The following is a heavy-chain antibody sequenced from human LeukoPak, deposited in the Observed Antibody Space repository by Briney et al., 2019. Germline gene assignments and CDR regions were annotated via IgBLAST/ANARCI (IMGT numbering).Heavy chain of an antibody. CDR3: AKDMGSIEWFLDY. V-gene: IGHV3-33*06. D-gene: IGHD3-3*01. Sequence: PGGSLRLSCAASGFTFSSYGMHWVRQAPGKGLEWVAVIWYDGTNKCYADSVKGRFTISRDNSKNTLYLQMNSLRAEDTAMYYCAKDMGSIEWFLDYWGQGTLVTVSS. CDR2: IWYDGTNK. CDR1: GFTFSSYG. J-gene: IGHJ4*02.